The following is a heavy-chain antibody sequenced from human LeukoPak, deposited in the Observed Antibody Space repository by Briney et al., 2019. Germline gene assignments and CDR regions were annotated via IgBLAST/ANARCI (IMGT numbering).Heavy chain of an antibody. Sequence: ASVKVSCKASGYTFTGYYMHWVRQAPGQGLEWMGWINPNSGGTNYAQKFQGRVTMTRDTSISTAYMELSRLRSDDRAVNYCARRDLLAAAGSDYGGQGTLVTVSS. D-gene: IGHD6-13*01. CDR1: GYTFTGYY. CDR3: ARRDLLAAAGSDY. J-gene: IGHJ4*02. CDR2: INPNSGGT. V-gene: IGHV1-2*02.